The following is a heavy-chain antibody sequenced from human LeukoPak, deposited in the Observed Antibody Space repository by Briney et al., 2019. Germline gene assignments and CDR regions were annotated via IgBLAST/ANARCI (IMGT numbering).Heavy chain of an antibody. CDR2: ISGNGVST. J-gene: IGHJ4*02. CDR3: VKAQYDFWSGLDY. D-gene: IGHD3-3*01. CDR1: GFTFSRYP. V-gene: IGHV3-64D*09. Sequence: PGGSLRLSCSASGFTFSRYPMHWVRQAPGKGLEYVSAISGNGVSTYYADSVKGRFTISRDNSKNTLYLQMSSLRTEDTAIYYCVKAQYDFWSGLDYWGQGTLVTVSS.